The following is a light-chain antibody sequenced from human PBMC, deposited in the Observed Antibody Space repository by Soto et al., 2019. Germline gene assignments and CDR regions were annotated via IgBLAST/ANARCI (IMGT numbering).Light chain of an antibody. CDR3: SSYTSSSTRV. Sequence: QSVLTQPASVSGSPGQSITISCTGTSSDVGNGYDSVSWYQQHPGKAPKLMIYEVTNRPSGVSNRFSGSKSGNTASLTISGLQAEDEADYYCSSYTSSSTRVFGGGTKLTVL. V-gene: IGLV2-14*01. CDR2: EVT. CDR1: SSDVGNGYDS. J-gene: IGLJ3*02.